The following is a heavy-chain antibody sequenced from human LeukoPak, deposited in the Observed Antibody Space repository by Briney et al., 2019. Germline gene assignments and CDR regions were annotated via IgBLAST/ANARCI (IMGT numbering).Heavy chain of an antibody. CDR3: ARVGDVIAFDI. D-gene: IGHD3-3*01. J-gene: IGHJ3*02. Sequence: GGSLRLSCAASGFTFSDHYMDWVRQAPGKGLEWVGRIRNKANSHTTEYAAPVKGRFTISRDDLKNSLYLQLNSLKTEVTAVYYCARVGDVIAFDIWGQGTMVTVSS. CDR1: GFTFSDHY. CDR2: IRNKANSHTT. V-gene: IGHV3-72*01.